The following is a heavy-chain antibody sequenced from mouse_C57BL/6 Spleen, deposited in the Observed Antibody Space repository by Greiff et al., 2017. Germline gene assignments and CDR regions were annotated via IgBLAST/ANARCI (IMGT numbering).Heavy chain of an antibody. CDR2: IYPGDGDT. CDR3: ARYWDRFAY. CDR1: GYAFSSSW. J-gene: IGHJ3*01. D-gene: IGHD4-1*01. Sequence: QVQLQQSGPELVKPGASVKISCKASGYAFSSSWMNWVKQRPGKGLEWIGRIYPGDGDTNYNGKFKGKATLTADKSSSTAYMQLSSLTSEDSAVYFCARYWDRFAYWGQGTLVTVSA. V-gene: IGHV1-82*01.